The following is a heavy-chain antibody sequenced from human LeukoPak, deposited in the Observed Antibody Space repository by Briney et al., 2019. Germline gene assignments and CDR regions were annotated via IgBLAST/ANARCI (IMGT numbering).Heavy chain of an antibody. Sequence: SETLSLTCTVSGGSISSYYWSWIRQPPGKGLEWIGYIYYSGSTNYNPSLKSRVTISVDTSKNQFSLKLSSVTAADTAVYYCARVWFGTQRDAFDIWGQGTMVTVSS. D-gene: IGHD3-10*01. CDR2: IYYSGST. J-gene: IGHJ3*02. CDR3: ARVWFGTQRDAFDI. V-gene: IGHV4-59*01. CDR1: GGSISSYY.